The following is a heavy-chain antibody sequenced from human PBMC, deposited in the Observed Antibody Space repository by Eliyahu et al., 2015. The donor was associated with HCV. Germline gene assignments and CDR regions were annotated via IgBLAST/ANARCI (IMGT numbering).Heavy chain of an antibody. CDR3: AKGGLSGFDRGHLDQ. V-gene: IGHV3-23*01. CDR1: GFTLXNXA. CDR2: ISGKNDGT. J-gene: IGHJ4*02. Sequence: GLVQPGGSLRLSCAASGFTLXNXAMTXVRQVPGXGXEWVXSISGKNDGTFYADSVRGRFTISRDISKNTLFLQMSSLRADDTAVYYCAKGGLSGFDRGHLDQWGQGTLVTVSS. D-gene: IGHD5-12*01.